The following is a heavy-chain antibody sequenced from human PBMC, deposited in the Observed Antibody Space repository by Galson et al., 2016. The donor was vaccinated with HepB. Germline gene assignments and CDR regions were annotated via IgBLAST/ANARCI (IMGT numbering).Heavy chain of an antibody. CDR2: IFSGAAT. V-gene: IGHV3-53*01. D-gene: IGHD3-22*01. J-gene: IGHJ3*02. CDR3: EGYSDPFDI. CDR1: GFSVSGKY. Sequence: SLRLSCAASGFSVSGKYMSWARQAPEKGLEWVSAIFSGAATYYRDSVKGRFTISRDTSKNTLYLQMNNLRAEDTAIYYCEGYSDPFDIWGQGTMVTVSS.